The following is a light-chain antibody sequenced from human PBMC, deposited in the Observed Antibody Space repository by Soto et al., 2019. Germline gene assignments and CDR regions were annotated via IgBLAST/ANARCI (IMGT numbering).Light chain of an antibody. J-gene: IGLJ2*01. CDR2: SDN. Sequence: QSVLTQPPSASGTPGQRVTISCSGRSSNIGTNYVYWYQNLPGTAPKLLISSDNQRPSGVPDRFSGSKSGTSASLAISGLQSEDEADYYCAAWDDTLNVVFGGGTKLTVL. CDR3: AAWDDTLNVV. V-gene: IGLV1-44*01. CDR1: SSNIGTNY.